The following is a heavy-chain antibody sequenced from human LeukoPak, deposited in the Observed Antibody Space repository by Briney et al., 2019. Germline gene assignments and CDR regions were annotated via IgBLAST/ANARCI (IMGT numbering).Heavy chain of an antibody. Sequence: GASVKVSCKASGYTFTSYAMHWVRQASGQRLEWMGWINAGNGNTKYSQKFQGRVTITRDTSATTAYMELSSLRSEDTAVYYCARDEGYSSSVPFDPWGQGTLVTVSS. J-gene: IGHJ5*02. D-gene: IGHD6-13*01. CDR1: GYTFTSYA. V-gene: IGHV1-3*01. CDR2: INAGNGNT. CDR3: ARDEGYSSSVPFDP.